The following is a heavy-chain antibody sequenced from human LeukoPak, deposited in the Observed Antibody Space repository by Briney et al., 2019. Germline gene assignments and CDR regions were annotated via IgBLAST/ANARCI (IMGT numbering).Heavy chain of an antibody. Sequence: ASVKVSCKASGYTFTSYGISWVRQAPGQGLEWMGGIIPIFGTANYAQKFQGRVTITTDESTSTAYMELSSLRSEDTAVYYCARGGDDGTGTTGFGWFDPWGQGTLVTVSS. CDR3: ARGGDDGTGTTGFGWFDP. CDR1: GYTFTSYG. J-gene: IGHJ5*02. D-gene: IGHD1-7*01. V-gene: IGHV1-69*05. CDR2: IIPIFGTA.